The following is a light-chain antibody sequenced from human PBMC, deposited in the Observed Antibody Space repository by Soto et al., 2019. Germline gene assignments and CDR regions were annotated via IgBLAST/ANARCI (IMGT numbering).Light chain of an antibody. CDR2: DAS. V-gene: IGKV3-15*01. CDR3: QQYRDWPLT. CDR1: HSAASA. Sequence: IVLTQSPATLSVCPGERATLSCRASHSAASAVAWYQQKPGQAPRLLIYDASTRATGIPARFSGSGSATEFTLTISSLQSEDFAVYSCQQYRDWPLTFGGGTKVDIK. J-gene: IGKJ4*01.